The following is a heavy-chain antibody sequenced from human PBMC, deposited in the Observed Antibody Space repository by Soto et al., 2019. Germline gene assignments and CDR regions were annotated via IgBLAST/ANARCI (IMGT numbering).Heavy chain of an antibody. D-gene: IGHD4-17*01. CDR1: GYTFTRYA. J-gene: IGHJ5*01. CDR2: INTGNGNS. Sequence: GASVKVSCKASGYTFTRYAVHWVRQAPGQGLEWMGWINTGNGNSHYSQKFQGRVTFTRDTSATTAYMELSNLRSEDTAVYFCARNVDYFDPWGQGTLVTVSS. CDR3: ARNVDYFDP. V-gene: IGHV1-3*04.